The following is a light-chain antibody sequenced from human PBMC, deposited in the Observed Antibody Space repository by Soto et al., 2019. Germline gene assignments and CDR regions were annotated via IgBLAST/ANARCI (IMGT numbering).Light chain of an antibody. Sequence: QLVLTQPPSASGSPGQSVTISCTGTSSDVGGYRYVSWYQQHPGKAPKLIIYEVSKRPSGVPDRFSGSKSGNTASLTVSGLQAEDEADYYCNSYAGGSYVFGTGTKLTVL. CDR2: EVS. J-gene: IGLJ1*01. CDR1: SSDVGGYRY. V-gene: IGLV2-8*01. CDR3: NSYAGGSYV.